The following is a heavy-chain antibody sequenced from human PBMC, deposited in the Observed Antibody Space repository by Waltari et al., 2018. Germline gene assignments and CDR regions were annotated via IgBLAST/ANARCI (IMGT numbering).Heavy chain of an antibody. Sequence: EVQLVQSGAEVKKPEESLRISCEGSGYSFTSHWISWVRQMPGKGLGWVGRIDPSDSFRNDGPAFEGHVTISVDQSLRTAYLQWDSLKASDTAIYYCVRHRTTYPLEIDYWGQGTLVTVSS. CDR1: GYSFTSHW. J-gene: IGHJ4*02. CDR3: VRHRTTYPLEIDY. D-gene: IGHD2-2*01. CDR2: IDPSDSFR. V-gene: IGHV5-10-1*01.